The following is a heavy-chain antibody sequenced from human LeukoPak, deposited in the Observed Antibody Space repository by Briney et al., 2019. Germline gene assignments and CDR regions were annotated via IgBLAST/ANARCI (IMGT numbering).Heavy chain of an antibody. CDR2: IYPGDSDT. Sequence: GESLKISCKGSGYSFTSYWIGWVRQMPGKGLEWMGIIYPGDSDTRYSPSFQGQVTISADKSISTAYLQWSSLKASDTAMYYCARGMGSSSWPFSWYYWGQGTLVTVSS. J-gene: IGHJ4*02. CDR1: GYSFTSYW. V-gene: IGHV5-51*01. D-gene: IGHD6-13*01. CDR3: ARGMGSSSWPFSWYY.